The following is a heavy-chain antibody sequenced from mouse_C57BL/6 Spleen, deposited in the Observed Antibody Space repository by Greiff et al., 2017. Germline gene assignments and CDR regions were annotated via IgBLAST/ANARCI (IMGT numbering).Heavy chain of an antibody. Sequence: EVKVVESGGGLVKPGGSLKLSCAASGFTFSSYAMSWVRQTPEKRLAWVATISDGGSYNYYPDSVKGRFTISRDNAKNHLYLQMSRLKSEDTSMYYCARAYYGYDGYYFDYWGQGTTLTVSS. J-gene: IGHJ2*01. CDR3: ARAYYGYDGYYFDY. V-gene: IGHV5-4*03. D-gene: IGHD2-9*01. CDR2: ISDGGSYN. CDR1: GFTFSSYA.